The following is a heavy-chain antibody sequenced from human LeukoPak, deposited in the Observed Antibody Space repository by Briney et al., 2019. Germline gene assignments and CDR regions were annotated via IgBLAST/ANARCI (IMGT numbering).Heavy chain of an antibody. D-gene: IGHD5-12*01. CDR3: ARTYPMLGYAGDY. CDR2: ISYDGSNK. CDR1: GFTFSSYG. V-gene: IGHV3-30*03. J-gene: IGHJ4*02. Sequence: GGSLRLSCAASGFTFSSYGMHWVRQAPGKGLEWVAVISYDGSNKYYADSVKGRFTISRDNSKNTLYLQMDSLRAEDTAIYFCARTYPMLGYAGDYWGQGTVVTVSS.